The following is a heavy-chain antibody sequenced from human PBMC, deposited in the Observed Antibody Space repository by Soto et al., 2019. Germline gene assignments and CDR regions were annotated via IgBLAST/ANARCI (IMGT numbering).Heavy chain of an antibody. D-gene: IGHD4-17*01. CDR1: GYSFTSYW. J-gene: IGHJ6*02. CDR3: ARRSKDYPYYYYGMDV. CDR2: IDPSDSYT. V-gene: IGHV5-10-1*01. Sequence: PGESLKISCKGSGYSFTSYWISWVRQMPGKGLEWMGRIDPSDSYTNYSPSFQGHVTISADKSISTAYLQWSSLKASDTAMYYCARRSKDYPYYYYGMDVWGQGTTVTVSS.